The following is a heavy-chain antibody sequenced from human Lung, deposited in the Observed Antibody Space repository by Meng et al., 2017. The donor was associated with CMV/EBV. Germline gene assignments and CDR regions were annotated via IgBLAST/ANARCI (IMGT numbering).Heavy chain of an antibody. CDR1: GFTFSSYG. J-gene: IGHJ6*02. D-gene: IGHD2-21*01. Sequence: GGSLRLXCAASGFTFSSYGMTWVRQAPGKGLEWVANIKEDGTEKNYVDSVKGRFTISRDNAKNSLYLQMNSLRAEDTAVYYCARDNSIIADYGMDVWGQGTTVTVSS. V-gene: IGHV3-7*01. CDR3: ARDNSIIADYGMDV. CDR2: IKEDGTEK.